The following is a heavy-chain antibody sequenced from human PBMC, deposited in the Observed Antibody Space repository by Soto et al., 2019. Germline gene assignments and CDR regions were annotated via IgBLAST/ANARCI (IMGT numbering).Heavy chain of an antibody. D-gene: IGHD2-8*01. V-gene: IGHV3-23*01. Sequence: EVQLLESGGGLVQPGGSLRLSCAASGFTFSSYAMSWVRQAPGKGLEWVSAISGSGGSTYYADSVKGRFTISRDNSKNTLYLQMNSLRAEDTAVYDCAKDLGYCTNGVCPPSGMDVWGQGTTVTVSS. J-gene: IGHJ6*02. CDR3: AKDLGYCTNGVCPPSGMDV. CDR1: GFTFSSYA. CDR2: ISGSGGST.